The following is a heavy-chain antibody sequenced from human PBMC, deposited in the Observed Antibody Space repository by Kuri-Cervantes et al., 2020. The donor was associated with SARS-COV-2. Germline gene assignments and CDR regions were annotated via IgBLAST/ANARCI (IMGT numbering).Heavy chain of an antibody. D-gene: IGHD5-18*01. V-gene: IGHV1-69*05. Sequence: AVKVSCKASEGTFSSYAISWVRQAPGQGLEWMGGIIPIFGTANYAQKFQGRVTITTDESTSTAYMELSSLRSEDTAVYYCAKDQGDSYGISYFDYWGQGTLVTVSS. CDR1: EGTFSSYA. CDR2: IIPIFGTA. CDR3: AKDQGDSYGISYFDY. J-gene: IGHJ4*02.